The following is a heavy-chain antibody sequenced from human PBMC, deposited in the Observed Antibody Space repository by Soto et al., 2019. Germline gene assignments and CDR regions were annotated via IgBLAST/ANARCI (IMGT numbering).Heavy chain of an antibody. CDR3: AREGYSYCYESNWFDP. Sequence: VASVKVSFKASRGTFSSYAISWVRQAPGQGLEWMGGIIPIFGTANYAQKFQGRVTITADKSTSTAYMELSSLGSEDTAVYYCAREGYSYCYESNWFDPWGQGTLVTVSS. D-gene: IGHD5-18*01. V-gene: IGHV1-69*06. CDR2: IIPIFGTA. CDR1: RGTFSSYA. J-gene: IGHJ5*02.